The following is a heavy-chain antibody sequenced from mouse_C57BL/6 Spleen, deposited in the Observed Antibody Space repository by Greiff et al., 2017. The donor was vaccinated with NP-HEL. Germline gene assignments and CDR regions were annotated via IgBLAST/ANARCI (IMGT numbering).Heavy chain of an antibody. V-gene: IGHV1-69*01. Sequence: QVQLQQPGAELVMPGASVKLSCKASGYTFTSYWMHWVKQRPGQGLEWIGEIDPSDSYTNYNQKFKGKSTLTVDKSSSTAYMQLSSLTSEDSAVYYCARSAGITTVVAQRYFDVWGTGTPVTVSS. CDR3: ARSAGITTVVAQRYFDV. J-gene: IGHJ1*03. CDR1: GYTFTSYW. CDR2: IDPSDSYT. D-gene: IGHD1-1*01.